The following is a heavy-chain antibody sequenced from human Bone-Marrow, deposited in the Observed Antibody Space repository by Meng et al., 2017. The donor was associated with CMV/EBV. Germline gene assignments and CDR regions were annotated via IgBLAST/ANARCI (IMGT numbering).Heavy chain of an antibody. Sequence: SETLSLTCTVSGGSISSSSYYWGWIRQPPGKGLEWIGSIYYSGSTYYNPSLKSRVTISVDTSKNQFSLKLSSVTAADTAVYYCAVHQKRLDAFDIWGQGTRVTVSS. CDR2: IYYSGST. D-gene: IGHD6-25*01. CDR3: AVHQKRLDAFDI. V-gene: IGHV4-39*07. CDR1: GGSISSSSYY. J-gene: IGHJ3*02.